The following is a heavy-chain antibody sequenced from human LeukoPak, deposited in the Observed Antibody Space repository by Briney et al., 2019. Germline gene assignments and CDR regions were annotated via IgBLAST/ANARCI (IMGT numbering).Heavy chain of an antibody. Sequence: GSSVKVSCKASVYTFTDYYMHWVRQAPGQGFEWMGWINPNDCDTNYAQKLQGRVTMTRETSISTAHMEVSRLRSDDTAVYYCARANFLYCSSTTCLFDYWGQGTLVTVSS. CDR2: INPNDCDT. CDR3: ARANFLYCSSTTCLFDY. V-gene: IGHV1-2*02. CDR1: VYTFTDYY. D-gene: IGHD2-2*01. J-gene: IGHJ4*02.